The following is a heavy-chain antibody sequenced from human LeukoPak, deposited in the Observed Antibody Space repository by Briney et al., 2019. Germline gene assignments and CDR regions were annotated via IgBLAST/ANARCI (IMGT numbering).Heavy chain of an antibody. CDR3: ARGKLGVRGVLLPEVFDY. Sequence: SETLSLTCAVYSGSFSGYYWSWIRQPPGKGLEWIGEINHSGSTNYNPSLKSRVTISVDTSKNQFSLKLSSVTAADTAVYYCARGKLGVRGVLLPEVFDYWGQGTLVTVSS. V-gene: IGHV4-34*01. CDR2: INHSGST. CDR1: SGSFSGYY. D-gene: IGHD3-10*01. J-gene: IGHJ4*02.